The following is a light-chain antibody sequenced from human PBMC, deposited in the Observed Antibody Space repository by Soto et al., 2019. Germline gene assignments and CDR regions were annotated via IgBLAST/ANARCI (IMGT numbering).Light chain of an antibody. V-gene: IGLV2-14*03. CDR3: RSYNSSPIAQV. Sequence: QSVLTQPASVSGSPGQGITISCTGTSSDIGGCNYVSWYQQNPGTAPKLVIFDVSNRPSGVPNRFSGSKSGTTASLAISGLRAADEADYYCRSYNSSPIAQVFGAGTKLTVL. CDR1: SSDIGGCNY. CDR2: DVS. J-gene: IGLJ2*01.